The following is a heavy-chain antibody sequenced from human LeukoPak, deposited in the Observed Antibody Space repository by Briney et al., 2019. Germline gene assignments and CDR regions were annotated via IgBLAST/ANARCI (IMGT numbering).Heavy chain of an antibody. CDR1: GFTFSNYG. V-gene: IGHV3-33*02. Sequence: GGSLRLSCAASGFTFSNYGMHWVRQAPGKGLEGVAAIWHDGSYIFHADSAKGRFTISRDNSKNTLFLQMNSLRAEDTALYYCAREIVGEGNFDTWGQGTLVTVSS. J-gene: IGHJ4*02. CDR3: AREIVGEGNFDT. CDR2: IWHDGSYI. D-gene: IGHD2-15*01.